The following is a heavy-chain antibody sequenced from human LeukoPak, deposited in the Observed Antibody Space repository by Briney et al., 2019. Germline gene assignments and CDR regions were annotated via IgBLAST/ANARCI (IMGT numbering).Heavy chain of an antibody. CDR1: GYSISSGYY. CDR2: IYHSGTT. D-gene: IGHD6-19*01. CDR3: AFARQTVAGTAY. V-gene: IGHV4-38-2*01. Sequence: KPSETLSLTCAVSGYSISSGYYWGWIRQPPGKGLEWIGSIYHSGTTYYNPSLKSRVTISIDTSKNQLSLKLSSMTAADTAVYYCAFARQTVAGTAYWGQGTLVTVSS. J-gene: IGHJ4*02.